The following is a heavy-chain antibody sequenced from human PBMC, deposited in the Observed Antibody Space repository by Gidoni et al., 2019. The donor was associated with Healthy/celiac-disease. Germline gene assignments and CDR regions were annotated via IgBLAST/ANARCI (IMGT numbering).Heavy chain of an antibody. CDR1: GFTLSSHA. CDR3: ARDPATLYSSSSGELLFDP. J-gene: IGHJ5*02. V-gene: IGHV3-33*01. D-gene: IGHD6-6*01. Sequence: QVQLVESGGGVVQPGRSLRLSWSASGFTLSSHAMRWVRQAPGKGLEWVAVIWYDGSNKYYADSVKGRFTISRDNSKNTLYLQMNSLRAEDTAVYYCARDPATLYSSSSGELLFDPWGQGTLVTVSS. CDR2: IWYDGSNK.